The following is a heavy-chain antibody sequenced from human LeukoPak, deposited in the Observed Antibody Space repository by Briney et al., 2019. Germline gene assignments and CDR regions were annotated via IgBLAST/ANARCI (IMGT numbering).Heavy chain of an antibody. J-gene: IGHJ4*02. CDR3: ARGPYSSSWIDY. Sequence: TPSETLSLTCTVSGGSISSYYWSWIRQPPGKGLEWIGEINHSGSTNYNPSLKSRVTISVDTSKNQFSLKLSSVTAADTAVYYCARGPYSSSWIDYWGQGTLVTVSS. V-gene: IGHV4-34*01. CDR2: INHSGST. CDR1: GGSISSYY. D-gene: IGHD6-6*01.